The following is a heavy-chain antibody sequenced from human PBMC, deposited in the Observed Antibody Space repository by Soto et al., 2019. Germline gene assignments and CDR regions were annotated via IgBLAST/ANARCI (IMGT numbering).Heavy chain of an antibody. J-gene: IGHJ5*02. CDR2: ITTYDGYT. CDR3: ARVYYDILTGYYTSWFDP. CDR1: GYTFSSCG. D-gene: IGHD3-9*01. V-gene: IGHV1-18*01. Sequence: ASVKVSCKASGYTFSSCGISWVRQAPGQGLEWMGWITTYDGYTNYAQRLQGRVTMTTDTSTSTAYMELRSLRSDDTAVYYCARVYYDILTGYYTSWFDPWGQGTLVTVSS.